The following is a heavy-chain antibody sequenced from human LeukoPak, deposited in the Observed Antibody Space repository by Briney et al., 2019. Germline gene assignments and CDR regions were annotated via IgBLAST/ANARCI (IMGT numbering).Heavy chain of an antibody. CDR3: TRDWYYYDSLDI. CDR2: IRSKAYGRTT. CDR1: GFTFGDYA. J-gene: IGHJ3*02. D-gene: IGHD3-22*01. V-gene: IGHV3-49*03. Sequence: GRSLRLSCTASGFTFGDYAMSWFRQAPGKGLEWVGFIRSKAYGRTTEYAASVKGRFTISRDDSKSIAYRQMNSLKTEDTAVYYCTRDWYYYDSLDIWGQGTMVTVSS.